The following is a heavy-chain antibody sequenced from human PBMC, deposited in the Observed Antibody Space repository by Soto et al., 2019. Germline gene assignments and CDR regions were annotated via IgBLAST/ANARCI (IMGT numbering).Heavy chain of an antibody. Sequence: SERLPLTCXVXGGSVRSDSYYWSWIRQPPGKGLEWIGYIYHSGSTTYNPSLKSRVTISVDTSKNQFSLKLSSVTAADTAVYYCVGSGAEPNWYFDLWGRGTLVTVSS. J-gene: IGHJ2*01. V-gene: IGHV4-61*01. D-gene: IGHD2-15*01. CDR3: VGSGAEPNWYFDL. CDR1: GGSVRSDSYY. CDR2: IYHSGST.